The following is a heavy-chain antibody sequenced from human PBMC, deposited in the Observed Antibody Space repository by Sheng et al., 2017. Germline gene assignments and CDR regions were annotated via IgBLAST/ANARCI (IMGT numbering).Heavy chain of an antibody. V-gene: IGHV3-66*01. CDR2: IYSGGSR. CDR1: GFTFSNYA. CDR3: ASTHGYTYGYQLDS. D-gene: IGHD5-18*01. J-gene: IGHJ4*02. Sequence: EVQLVESGGGLAQPGGSLRLSCAASGFTFSNYAMNWVRQAPGKGLEWVSVIYSGGSRYYAASVKGRFKISRDESKNTVYLQMNSLRAEDTAVYYCASTHGYTYGYQLDSWGQGTLVTVSS.